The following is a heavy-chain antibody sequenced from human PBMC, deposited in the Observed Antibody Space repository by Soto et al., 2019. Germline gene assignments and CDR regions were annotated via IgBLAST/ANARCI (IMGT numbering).Heavy chain of an antibody. D-gene: IGHD3-9*01. CDR2: IHDRGST. CDR1: GGSISNNRW. Sequence: QVKLQESGPGLEKPSGTLSLTCAVSGGSISNNRWWTWVRQAPGKGLEWIGEIHDRGSTNYNLPLKSRATVSIDRAKNQFSLEMMAVTAADTAVYYCAGQWAAGYGAFDPWGQGTLVTVSS. V-gene: IGHV4-4*02. CDR3: AGQWAAGYGAFDP. J-gene: IGHJ5*02.